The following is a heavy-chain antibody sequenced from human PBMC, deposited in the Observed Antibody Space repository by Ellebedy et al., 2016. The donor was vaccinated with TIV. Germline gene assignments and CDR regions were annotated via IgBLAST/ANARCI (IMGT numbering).Heavy chain of an antibody. D-gene: IGHD2-2*01. J-gene: IGHJ6*03. CDR3: VRDYRLLSSHYYYYMDV. V-gene: IGHV4-4*07. CDR2: IYTSGST. Sequence: SETLSLXXTVSGASISSYYWSWLRQPAGKGLEWIGRIYTSGSTNYNPSLKSRVTMLVDTSKNQVYLKLRSVTAADTAVYYCVRDYRLLSSHYYYYMDVWGKGTTVTVSS. CDR1: GASISSYY.